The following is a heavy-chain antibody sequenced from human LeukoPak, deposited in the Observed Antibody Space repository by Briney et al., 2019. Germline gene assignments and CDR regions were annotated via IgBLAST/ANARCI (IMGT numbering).Heavy chain of an antibody. D-gene: IGHD3-22*01. J-gene: IGHJ3*02. CDR2: IYSGGST. CDR3: ARDSYYDSSGPPPI. V-gene: IGHV3-66*01. Sequence: SGGSLRLSCAASGFTVSSNYMSWVRQAPGKGLEWVSVIYSGGSTYYADSVKGRFTISRDNSKNTLYLQMNSLRAEDTAVYYCARDSYYDSSGPPPIWGQGTMVTVSS. CDR1: GFTVSSNY.